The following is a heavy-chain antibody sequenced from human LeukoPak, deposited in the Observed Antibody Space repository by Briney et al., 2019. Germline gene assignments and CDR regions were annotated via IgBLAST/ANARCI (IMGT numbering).Heavy chain of an antibody. Sequence: ASVKVSCKASGYTFTSYGISWVRQAPGQGLEWMGWISAYNSNTNYAQKLQGRVTMTTDTSTSTAYMELSSLRSEDTAVYYCARLAVTNAFDYWGQGTLVTVSS. CDR2: ISAYNSNT. D-gene: IGHD4-17*01. CDR1: GYTFTSYG. J-gene: IGHJ4*02. CDR3: ARLAVTNAFDY. V-gene: IGHV1-18*01.